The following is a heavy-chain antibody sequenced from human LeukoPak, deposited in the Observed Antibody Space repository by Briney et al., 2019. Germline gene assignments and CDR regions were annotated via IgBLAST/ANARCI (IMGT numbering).Heavy chain of an antibody. CDR2: IIPIFGTA. J-gene: IGHJ5*02. V-gene: IGHV1-69*05. D-gene: IGHD6-13*01. CDR3: ARFPGDQRLAAASS. Sequence: SVKVSCKASGGTFSSYAISWVRQAPGQGLEWMGRIIPIFGTANYAQKFQGRVTITTDESTSTAYMELSSLRSEDTAVYYCARFPGDQRLAAASSWGQGTLVTVSS. CDR1: GGTFSSYA.